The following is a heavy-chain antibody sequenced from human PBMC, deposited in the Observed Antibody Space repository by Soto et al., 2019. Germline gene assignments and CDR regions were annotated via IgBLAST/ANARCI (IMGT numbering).Heavy chain of an antibody. CDR3: ARESGDCSGGSCYPGYYYYGMDV. D-gene: IGHD2-15*01. CDR1: GYTFTSYG. J-gene: IGHJ6*02. V-gene: IGHV1-18*01. CDR2: ISAYNGNT. Sequence: ASVKVSCKASGYTFTSYGISWVRQAPGQGLEWMGWISAYNGNTNYAQKLQGRVTMTTDASTSTAYMELRSLRSDDTAVYYCARESGDCSGGSCYPGYYYYGMDVWGQGTTVTVSS.